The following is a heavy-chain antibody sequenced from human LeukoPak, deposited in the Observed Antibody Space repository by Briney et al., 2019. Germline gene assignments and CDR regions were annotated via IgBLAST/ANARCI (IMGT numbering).Heavy chain of an antibody. Sequence: PGRSLRLSCAASGFTFDDYAMHWVRQAPGKGLEWVSGISWNSGSIGYADSVKGRFTISRDNAKNSLYLQMNSLRAEDMALYYCAKDSKANYYGSGVFDYWGQGTLVTASS. CDR2: ISWNSGSI. CDR3: AKDSKANYYGSGVFDY. V-gene: IGHV3-9*03. CDR1: GFTFDDYA. D-gene: IGHD3-10*01. J-gene: IGHJ4*02.